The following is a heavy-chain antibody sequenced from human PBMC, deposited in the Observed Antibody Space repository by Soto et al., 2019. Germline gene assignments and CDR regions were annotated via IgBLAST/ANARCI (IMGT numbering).Heavy chain of an antibody. CDR1: GGSISSYY. CDR3: GRHRRETGTYAQPLDS. D-gene: IGHD1-1*01. Sequence: PSETLSLTCTVSGGSISSYYWIRIRQPPGKGLEWIGAVSYGGSTYYNPALRSRVTITVDTSKSQLLLDLTSVTAADTAIYYCGRHRRETGTYAQPLDSWGQGTSVTVSS. V-gene: IGHV4-59*08. CDR2: VSYGGST. J-gene: IGHJ4*02.